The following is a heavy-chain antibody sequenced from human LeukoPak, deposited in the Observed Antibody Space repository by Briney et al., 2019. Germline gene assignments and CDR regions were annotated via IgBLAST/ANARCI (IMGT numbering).Heavy chain of an antibody. CDR3: VKEGVEYSYSYGDY. J-gene: IGHJ4*02. V-gene: IGHV3-30*18. CDR1: GFSFNNYA. D-gene: IGHD3-16*01. Sequence: PGGSLRLSCAASGFSFNNYAMYWVRQAPGKGLEWVALISYDGGDKYYAESMKGRITISRDNAENTLYLQMNNLRPDDTAFYCCVKEGVEYSYSYGDYWGQGTLVTVSS. CDR2: ISYDGGDK.